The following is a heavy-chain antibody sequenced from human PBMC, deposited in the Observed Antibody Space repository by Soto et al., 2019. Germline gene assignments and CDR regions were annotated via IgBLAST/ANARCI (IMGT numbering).Heavy chain of an antibody. CDR2: ISWNSANI. V-gene: IGHV3-9*01. D-gene: IGHD3-22*01. CDR1: GFNFDDYA. J-gene: IGHJ5*02. CDR3: AKDIDSSGYHPSS. Sequence: GGSLRLSCAASGFNFDDYAMHWVRQVAGKGLEWVSGISWNSANIGYADSVKGRFTISRDNAKNSLYLQMNSLRPEDTALYYCAKDIDSSGYHPSSWGQGTQVTVSS.